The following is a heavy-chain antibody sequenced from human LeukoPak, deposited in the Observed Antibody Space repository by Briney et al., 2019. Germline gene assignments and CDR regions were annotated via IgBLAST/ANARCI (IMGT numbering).Heavy chain of an antibody. CDR3: TRGASDGYNYV. J-gene: IGHJ1*01. D-gene: IGHD5-24*01. V-gene: IGHV3-7*04. CDR1: GFTFRTYW. CDR2: IKYDGSKD. Sequence: GGSLRLSCAASGFTFRTYWMSSVRQAPGKGLEGVAYIKYDGSKDYYVDSVKGRFTISRDNAKNSLYLQLNSLGAEDTAMYYCTRGASDGYNYVWGHGTLVTVSS.